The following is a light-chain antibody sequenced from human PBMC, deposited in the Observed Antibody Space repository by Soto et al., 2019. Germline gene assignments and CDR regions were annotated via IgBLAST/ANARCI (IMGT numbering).Light chain of an antibody. J-gene: IGLJ2*01. V-gene: IGLV1-47*01. CDR2: RNN. Sequence: QSVLTQPPSASGTPGQRVTISCSGSSSNIGSNFIYWYQQLPGTAPKLLIYRNNERPSGVPDRFSGSMSGTSASLAISGLRSEDEADYHCAAWDDSLSGVVFGGGTKLTVL. CDR1: SSNIGSNF. CDR3: AAWDDSLSGVV.